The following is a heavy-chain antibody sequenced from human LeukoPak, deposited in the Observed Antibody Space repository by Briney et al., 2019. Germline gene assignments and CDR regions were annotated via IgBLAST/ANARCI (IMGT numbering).Heavy chain of an antibody. V-gene: IGHV4-4*07. J-gene: IGHJ3*02. CDR1: GGSISSYY. CDR2: IYTSGST. Sequence: SETLSLTCTVSGGSISSYYWSWVRQPAGKGLEWIGCIYTSGSTIYNPSLKSRVTMSVDTSKNQFSLKLSSVTAADTAVYYRARAGAGIAAAGTLAFDIWGEGAVVTVSS. D-gene: IGHD6-13*01. CDR3: ARAGAGIAAAGTLAFDI.